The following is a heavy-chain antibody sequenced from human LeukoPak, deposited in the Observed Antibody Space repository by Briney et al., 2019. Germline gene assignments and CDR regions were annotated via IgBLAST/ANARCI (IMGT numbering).Heavy chain of an antibody. J-gene: IGHJ5*02. D-gene: IGHD3-22*01. CDR3: ARGRRYYDSSGYYTTHQPLDP. Sequence: SETLSLTCAVYGGSFSGYYWSWIRQPPGKGLEWIGEINHSGSPNYNPSLKSRVTTSVDTSKNQFSLKLSSVTAAATAVYYCARGRRYYDSSGYYTTHQPLDPWGQGTLVTVSS. V-gene: IGHV4-34*01. CDR2: INHSGSP. CDR1: GGSFSGYY.